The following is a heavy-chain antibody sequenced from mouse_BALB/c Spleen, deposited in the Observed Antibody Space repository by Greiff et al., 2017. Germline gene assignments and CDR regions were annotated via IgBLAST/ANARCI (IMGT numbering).Heavy chain of an antibody. J-gene: IGHJ4*01. Sequence: EVQLVESGGGLVQPGGSLKLSCAASGFTFSSYTMSWVRQTPEKRLEWVAYISNGGGSTYYPDTVKGRFTISRDNAKNTLYLQMSSLKSEDTAMYYCARREVRHYYAMDYWGQGTSVTVSS. CDR2: ISNGGGST. CDR1: GFTFSSYT. V-gene: IGHV5-12-2*01. D-gene: IGHD2-14*01. CDR3: ARREVRHYYAMDY.